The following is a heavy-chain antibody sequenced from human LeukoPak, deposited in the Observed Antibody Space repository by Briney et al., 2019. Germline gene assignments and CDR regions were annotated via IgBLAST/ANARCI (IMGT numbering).Heavy chain of an antibody. V-gene: IGHV3-15*01. CDR3: TTVEYAAFDG. J-gene: IGHJ3*01. CDR2: IKSKTHGGKT. D-gene: IGHD2/OR15-2a*01. Sequence: PGGSLRLSCAASRFTFSNAWMSWVRQAPGKGLEWVGSIKSKTHGGKTDYAAPGKGRFTVSRDDSRNTLYLKMNSLKTEDTSDYYCTTVEYAAFDGWGQGSMVTVS. CDR1: RFTFSNAW.